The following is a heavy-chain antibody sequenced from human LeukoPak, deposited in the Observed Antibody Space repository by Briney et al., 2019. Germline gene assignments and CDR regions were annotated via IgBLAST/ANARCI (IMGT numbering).Heavy chain of an antibody. CDR2: ISGSGGST. D-gene: IGHD3-10*01. J-gene: IGHJ4*02. Sequence: GGSLRLSCAASGFTFSSYAMSWVRQAPGKGLEWVSAISGSGGSTYYADSVKGRFTISRDNSKNTLYLQMNSLRAEDTAVYYCAKVGHRNYYGSGSYYRWGQGTLVTVSS. CDR3: AKVGHRNYYGSGSYYR. CDR1: GFTFSSYA. V-gene: IGHV3-23*01.